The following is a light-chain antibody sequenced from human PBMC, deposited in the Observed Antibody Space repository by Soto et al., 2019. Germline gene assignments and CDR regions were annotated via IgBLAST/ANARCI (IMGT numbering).Light chain of an antibody. V-gene: IGKV3-11*01. Sequence: DIVLTQSPATLSLSPGGRATLSCRASQTVTNHLAWYQQKAGQPPRLLIFDASTRASGIPPRFSGSGSGTDFTLTISRVDPDDFAVYYCQQRMNWPLTFGGGTRVEIK. CDR1: QTVTNH. J-gene: IGKJ4*01. CDR2: DAS. CDR3: QQRMNWPLT.